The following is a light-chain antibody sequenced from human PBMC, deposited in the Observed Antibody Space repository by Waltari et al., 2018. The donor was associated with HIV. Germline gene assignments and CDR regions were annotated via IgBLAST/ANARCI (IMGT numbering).Light chain of an antibody. CDR1: KLGDKY. CDR3: RAWDSSTVV. J-gene: IGLJ2*01. CDR2: ADS. Sequence: SYELTQPPSVSVSPGQTASITCSGDKLGDKYACWYQQKPGQSPVLLIYADSRRPSAIPERFAGSKSVNTATLTIRGTQAMDEADYYCRAWDSSTVVFGGGTKLTVL. V-gene: IGLV3-1*01.